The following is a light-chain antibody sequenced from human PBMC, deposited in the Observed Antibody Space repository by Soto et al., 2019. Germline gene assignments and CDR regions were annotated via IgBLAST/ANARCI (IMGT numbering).Light chain of an antibody. CDR2: DAS. CDR1: QDISNY. Sequence: DVQMTQSPSSLSASVRDRVTITCQASQDISNYLNWYQQKPGKAPKLLICDASNLEPGVPSRFSGSGSGTDFAFTISSLQPEDIAIYYCQQYGSLPFTFGPGTKVDIK. CDR3: QQYGSLPFT. V-gene: IGKV1-33*01. J-gene: IGKJ3*01.